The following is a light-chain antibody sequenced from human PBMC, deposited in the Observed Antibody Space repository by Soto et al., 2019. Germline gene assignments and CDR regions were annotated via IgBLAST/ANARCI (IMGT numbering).Light chain of an antibody. CDR1: QSVSSN. CDR3: QQYDTWPGLT. CDR2: GAS. V-gene: IGKV3-15*01. Sequence: EIVMTQSPATLSVSPGERATLSCRASQSVSSNLAWYQQKPGQAPRLIIYGASTRATGIPARFSGSKSGTEFTLTISSLQSEELAAYYCQQYDTWPGLTFGGGTKVEIK. J-gene: IGKJ4*01.